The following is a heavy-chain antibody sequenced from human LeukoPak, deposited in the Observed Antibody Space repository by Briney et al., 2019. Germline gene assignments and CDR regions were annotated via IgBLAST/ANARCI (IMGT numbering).Heavy chain of an antibody. Sequence: GASVKVSCKASGCTFTSYAMHWVRQAPGQRLEWMGWINAGNGNTKYSQKFQGRVTITRDTSASTAYMELSSLRSEDTAVYYCARGLVDCSSTSCYGGNWFDPWGQGTLVTVSS. V-gene: IGHV1-3*01. D-gene: IGHD2-2*01. CDR3: ARGLVDCSSTSCYGGNWFDP. CDR2: INAGNGNT. CDR1: GCTFTSYA. J-gene: IGHJ5*02.